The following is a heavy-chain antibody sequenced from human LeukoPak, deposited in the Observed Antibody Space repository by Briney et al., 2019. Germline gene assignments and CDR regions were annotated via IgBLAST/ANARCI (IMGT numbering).Heavy chain of an antibody. Sequence: SETLSLTCTVSGASITSFYYNWIRQSAGKGLEWIGRIHTNGGTDYRPSLNSRVTMSVDTSKKQISLKLTSMTAADTAVYFCSRGGGYGDYWGQGILVTVSS. CDR2: IHTNGGT. J-gene: IGHJ4*02. CDR1: GASITSFY. D-gene: IGHD5-12*01. CDR3: SRGGGYGDY. V-gene: IGHV4-4*07.